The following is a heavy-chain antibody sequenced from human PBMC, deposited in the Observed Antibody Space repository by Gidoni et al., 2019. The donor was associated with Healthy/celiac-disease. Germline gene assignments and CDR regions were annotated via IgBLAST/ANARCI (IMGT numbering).Heavy chain of an antibody. Sequence: EVQLVESGGGLVQPGGSLRLSCAASGFTFSSYWMSWVRQAPGKGLEWVANIKQDGSEKYYVDSVKGRFTISRDNAKNSLYLQMNSLRAEDTAVYYCARDSPGPVVVRYWYFDLWGRGTLVTVSS. CDR3: ARDSPGPVVVRYWYFDL. CDR2: IKQDGSEK. D-gene: IGHD3-22*01. V-gene: IGHV3-7*01. CDR1: GFTFSSYW. J-gene: IGHJ2*01.